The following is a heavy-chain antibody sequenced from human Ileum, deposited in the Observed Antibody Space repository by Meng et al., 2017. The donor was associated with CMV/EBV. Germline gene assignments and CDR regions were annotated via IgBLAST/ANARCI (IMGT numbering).Heavy chain of an antibody. Sequence: GESLKISCAASGFTVSSNYMSWVRQAPGKGLEWVSVIYSGGSTYYADSAKGRFTVSRDNSKNTLFLQMNSLKPDDTAVYYCAKDLAPNYGTDVWGQGTTVTVSS. V-gene: IGHV3-53*05. CDR1: GFTVSSNY. J-gene: IGHJ6*02. CDR3: AKDLAPNYGTDV. CDR2: IYSGGST.